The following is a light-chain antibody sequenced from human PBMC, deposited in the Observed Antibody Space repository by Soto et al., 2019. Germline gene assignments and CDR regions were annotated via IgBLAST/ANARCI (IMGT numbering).Light chain of an antibody. CDR3: QQYNSYWT. CDR1: QTISSW. V-gene: IGKV1-5*03. Sequence: DIQMTQSPSTLSASVGDRVTITCRASQTISSWLAWYQQKPGKAPKLLIYKASTLKSGVPSRFNGSGSGTEFTLTISSLQPADFATYYCQQYNSYWTFGPGTKVDIK. J-gene: IGKJ1*01. CDR2: KAS.